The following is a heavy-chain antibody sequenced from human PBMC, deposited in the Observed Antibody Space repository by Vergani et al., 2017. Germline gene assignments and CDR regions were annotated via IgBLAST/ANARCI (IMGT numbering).Heavy chain of an antibody. V-gene: IGHV1-2*02. CDR1: GYTFTGYY. CDR2: INPNSGGT. CDR3: AIPPNQNVARFYYYGMDV. J-gene: IGHJ6*02. Sequence: QVQLVQSGAEVKKPGASVKVSCKASGYTFTGYYMHWVRQAPGQGLEWMGWINPNSGGTNYAQKFQGRVTMTRDTSISTAYMELSRLRSDDTAVYYCAIPPNQNVARFYYYGMDVWGQGTTVTVSS. D-gene: IGHD1-14*01.